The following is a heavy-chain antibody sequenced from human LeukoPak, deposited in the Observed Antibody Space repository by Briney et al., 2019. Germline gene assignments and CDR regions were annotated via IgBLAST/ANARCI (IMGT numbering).Heavy chain of an antibody. Sequence: SETLSLTCAVYGGSFSGYYWSWIRQPPGKGLEWIGYIYYSGSTYYNPSLKSRVTISVDTSKNQFSLKLSSVTAADTAVYYCARTNGIAVAGFDYWGQGTLVTVSS. CDR2: IYYSGST. CDR3: ARTNGIAVAGFDY. D-gene: IGHD6-19*01. J-gene: IGHJ4*02. V-gene: IGHV4-34*09. CDR1: GGSFSGYY.